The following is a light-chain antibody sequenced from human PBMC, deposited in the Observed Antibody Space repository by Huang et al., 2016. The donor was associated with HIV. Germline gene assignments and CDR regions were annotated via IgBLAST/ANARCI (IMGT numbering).Light chain of an antibody. CDR3: QQYNDWPPIT. Sequence: EIVMTQSPDTLSVFPGDRVTLSCRASESVSSSLAWYQQKSGQAPRLLIYDASTRATGIPARFSGSGSGTEFTLTINSLLSEDFAVYYCQQYNDWPPITFGQGTRLDMK. CDR1: ESVSSS. J-gene: IGKJ5*01. CDR2: DAS. V-gene: IGKV3-15*01.